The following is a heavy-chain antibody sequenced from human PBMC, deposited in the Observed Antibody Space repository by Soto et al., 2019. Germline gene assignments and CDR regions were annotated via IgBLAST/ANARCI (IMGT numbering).Heavy chain of an antibody. D-gene: IGHD3-10*02. V-gene: IGHV3-23*01. Sequence: EVQLLESGGGLVQPGGSLRLSCAASGFSFRTYAMSWVRQAPGQGLEWVSVISDTGDDTYYEDSVKGRFTISRDSSRNTLYLRMNSLRAEDKAVYYCASYVRGTTFYFDSWGQGTLVTVAA. J-gene: IGHJ4*02. CDR3: ASYVRGTTFYFDS. CDR2: ISDTGDDT. CDR1: GFSFRTYA.